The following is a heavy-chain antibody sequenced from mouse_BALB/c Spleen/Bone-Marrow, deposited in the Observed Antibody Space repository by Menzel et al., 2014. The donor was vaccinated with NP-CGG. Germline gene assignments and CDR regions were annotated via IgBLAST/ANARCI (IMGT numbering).Heavy chain of an antibody. CDR2: INPRIXNT. V-gene: IGHV1-4*02. CDR1: GYIFTSHT. J-gene: IGHJ2*01. Sequence: VQLQQSAAELARPGASVKLSCKASGYIFTSHTIQWIKQRPGQGLXWIGYINPRIXNTDYNQKFKDKTTLTADKPSSTTYMQLXXLTXEDTXXXXXXXXXXXXXXFDXWGXGXTLTVSS. CDR3: XXXXXXXXXFDX.